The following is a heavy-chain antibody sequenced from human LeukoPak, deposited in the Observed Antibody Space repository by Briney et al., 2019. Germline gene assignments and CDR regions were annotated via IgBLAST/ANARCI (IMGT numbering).Heavy chain of an antibody. Sequence: PSETLSLTCTVSGGSISSSSYYWGWIRQPPGKGLEWIGSIYYSGSTYYNPSLKSRVTISVDTSKNQFSLKLSSVTAADTAVYYCARERGDSSSSTYWYFDLWGRGTLVTVSS. CDR2: IYYSGST. V-gene: IGHV4-39*02. CDR1: GGSISSSSYY. D-gene: IGHD6-6*01. CDR3: ARERGDSSSSTYWYFDL. J-gene: IGHJ2*01.